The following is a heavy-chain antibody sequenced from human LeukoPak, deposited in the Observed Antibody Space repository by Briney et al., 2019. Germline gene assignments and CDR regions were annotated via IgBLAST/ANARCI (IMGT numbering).Heavy chain of an antibody. CDR2: INPNSGGT. D-gene: IGHD2-2*02. J-gene: IGHJ4*02. CDR3: ARTRRYCSSTSCYIFDY. CDR1: GYTFTVYY. Sequence: ASVNVSCKASGYTFTVYYMHWVRPAPGQGLEWMGRINPNSGGTNYAQKFQGRVTMTRDTSISTAYMELSRLRSDDTAMYYCARTRRYCSSTSCYIFDYWGQGTLVTVSS. V-gene: IGHV1-2*06.